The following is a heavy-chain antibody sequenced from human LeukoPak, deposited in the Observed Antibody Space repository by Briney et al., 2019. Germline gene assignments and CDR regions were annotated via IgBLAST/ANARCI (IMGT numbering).Heavy chain of an antibody. CDR1: GFTVSSNY. V-gene: IGHV3-53*01. Sequence: GGSLRLSCAASGFTVSSNYMSWVRQAPGKGLEWVSVIYSGSSTYYADSVKGRFTISRDNSKNTLYLQMNSLRAEDTAVYYCARDSAGYSSSWYAAFDIWGQGTMVTVSS. J-gene: IGHJ3*02. CDR2: IYSGSST. CDR3: ARDSAGYSSSWYAAFDI. D-gene: IGHD6-13*01.